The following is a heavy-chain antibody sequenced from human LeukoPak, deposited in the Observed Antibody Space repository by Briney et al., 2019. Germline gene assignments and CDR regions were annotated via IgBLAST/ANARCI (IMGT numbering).Heavy chain of an antibody. J-gene: IGHJ4*02. Sequence: PGGSLRLSCAASGFTFSSYSMNWVRQAPGKGLEWVSYISSSSSTIYYADSVKGRFTISRDNAKNSLYLQMNSLRAEDTAVYYCARDRGRYQLYFDYWGQGTLVTVSS. D-gene: IGHD1-26*01. CDR2: ISSSSSTI. CDR1: GFTFSSYS. CDR3: ARDRGRYQLYFDY. V-gene: IGHV3-48*04.